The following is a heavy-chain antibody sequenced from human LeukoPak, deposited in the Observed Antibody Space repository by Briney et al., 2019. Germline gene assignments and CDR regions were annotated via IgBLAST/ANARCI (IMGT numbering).Heavy chain of an antibody. V-gene: IGHV4-34*01. CDR1: GGSFSGYY. J-gene: IGHJ4*02. Sequence: SETLSLTCAVYGGSFSGYYWSWIRQPPGKGLEWIGEINHSGSTNYNPSLKSRVTISVDTSKNQFSLKLSSVTAADTAVYYCARMNTIMATFDYWGQGTLVTVSS. CDR3: ARMNTIMATFDY. D-gene: IGHD5-24*01. CDR2: INHSGST.